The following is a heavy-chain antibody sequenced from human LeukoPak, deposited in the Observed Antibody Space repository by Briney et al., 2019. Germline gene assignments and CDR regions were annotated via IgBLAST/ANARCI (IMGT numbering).Heavy chain of an antibody. V-gene: IGHV1-69*04. CDR1: GGTFSSYA. D-gene: IGHD5-12*01. CDR3: AKSGYGAPFDY. Sequence: ASVKVSCKASGGTFSSYAISWVRQAPGQGLEWMGRIIPILGIANYAQKFQGRVTITADKSTSTAYMELSSLRAEDTAVYYCAKSGYGAPFDYWGQGTLVTVSS. CDR2: IIPILGIA. J-gene: IGHJ4*02.